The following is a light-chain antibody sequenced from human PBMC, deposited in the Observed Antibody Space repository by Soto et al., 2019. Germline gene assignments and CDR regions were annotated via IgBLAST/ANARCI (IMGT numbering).Light chain of an antibody. CDR2: EDN. V-gene: IGLV6-57*01. CDR3: QSYDSSNPYVV. CDR1: SGSIASNY. J-gene: IGLJ2*01. Sequence: NFMLTQPHSVSESPGKTVTISCTHSSGSIASNYVQWYQQRPGSSPTTVIYEDNQRPSGVPDRFSGSIDSSSNSASLTISGLKTEDEADYYCQSYDSSNPYVVFGGGTKLTVL.